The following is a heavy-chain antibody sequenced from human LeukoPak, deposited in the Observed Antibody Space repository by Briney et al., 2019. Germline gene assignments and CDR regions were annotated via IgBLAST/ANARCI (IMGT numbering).Heavy chain of an antibody. CDR2: ISSSSGYI. Sequence: GGSLRLSCAASGFTFSSYSMNWVRQAPGKGLEWVSSISSSSGYIYYADSVKGRFTISRDNAKNTLYLQMNSLRVEDTAVYYCASPGKAAAEGGQGTPVTVSS. CDR1: GFTFSSYS. J-gene: IGHJ1*01. D-gene: IGHD6-13*01. V-gene: IGHV3-21*01. CDR3: ASPGKAAAE.